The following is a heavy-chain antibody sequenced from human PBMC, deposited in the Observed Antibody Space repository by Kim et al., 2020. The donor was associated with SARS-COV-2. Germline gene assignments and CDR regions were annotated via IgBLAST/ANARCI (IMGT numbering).Heavy chain of an antibody. Sequence: GESLKISCKGSGYYFTNYWIGWVRQMPGKGLEWMGIIYPGDPETRYSPSFQGQVTIPVDRSISTSYLQWSSLKASDTAMYYCAGPSSGYFYYAMDVWGQGTTVTVSS. CDR2: IYPGDPET. D-gene: IGHD3-22*01. V-gene: IGHV5-51*01. CDR3: AGPSSGYFYYAMDV. CDR1: GYYFTNYW. J-gene: IGHJ6*02.